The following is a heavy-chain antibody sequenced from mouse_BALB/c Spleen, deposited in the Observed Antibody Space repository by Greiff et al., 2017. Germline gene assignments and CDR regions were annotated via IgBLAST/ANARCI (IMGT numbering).Heavy chain of an antibody. Sequence: EVKLVVSGGGLVKPGGSLKLSCAASGFTFSDYYMYWVRQTPEKRLEWVANISDGGSYTYYPDSVKGRFTISRDNAKNNLYLQMSSLKSEDTAMYYCAREGGYAMDWWGQGTSVTVSS. CDR3: AREGGYAMDW. V-gene: IGHV5-4*02. J-gene: IGHJ4*01. CDR1: GFTFSDYY. CDR2: ISDGGSYT.